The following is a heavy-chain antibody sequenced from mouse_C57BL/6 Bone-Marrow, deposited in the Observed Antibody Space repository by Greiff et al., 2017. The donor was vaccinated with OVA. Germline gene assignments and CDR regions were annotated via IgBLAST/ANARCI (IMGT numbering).Heavy chain of an antibody. D-gene: IGHD2-4*01. CDR3: ARHGDYDYFYFDY. J-gene: IGHJ2*01. CDR2: ISNGGGST. Sequence: EVHLVESGGGLVQPGGSLKLSCAASGFTFSDYYMYWVRQTPEKRLEWVAYISNGGGSTYYPDTVKGRFTISRDNAKNTLYLQMSRLKSEDTAMYYCARHGDYDYFYFDYWGQGTTLTVSS. CDR1: GFTFSDYY. V-gene: IGHV5-12*01.